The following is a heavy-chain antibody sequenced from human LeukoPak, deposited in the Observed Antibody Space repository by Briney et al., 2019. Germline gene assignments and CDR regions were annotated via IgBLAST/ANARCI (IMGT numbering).Heavy chain of an antibody. CDR2: IIPIFGTA. CDR1: GGTFSSYA. D-gene: IGHD5-18*01. J-gene: IGHJ5*02. Sequence: SVKVSCKASGGTFSSYAISWVRQAPGQGLEWMGGIIPIFGTANYAQKFQGRVTITTDESTSTAYMELSSLRSEDTAVYYCARGKSVDTAMVLRFWFDPWGQGTLVTVSS. V-gene: IGHV1-69*05. CDR3: ARGKSVDTAMVLRFWFDP.